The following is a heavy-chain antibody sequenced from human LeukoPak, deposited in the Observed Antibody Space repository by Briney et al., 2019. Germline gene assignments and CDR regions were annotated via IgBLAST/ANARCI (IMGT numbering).Heavy chain of an antibody. V-gene: IGHV3-30-3*01. CDR2: ISYDGNNK. J-gene: IGHJ4*02. D-gene: IGHD3-10*01. Sequence: PGRSLRLSCAASGFTFSSYAMHWVRQAPGKGLEWVAVISYDGNNKFYADSVKGRFTISRDYSKNTLYLQMNSLRAEDTAVYFCVGQVGGLSLGSGSLDYWGQGTLVTVSS. CDR1: GFTFSSYA. CDR3: VGQVGGLSLGSGSLDY.